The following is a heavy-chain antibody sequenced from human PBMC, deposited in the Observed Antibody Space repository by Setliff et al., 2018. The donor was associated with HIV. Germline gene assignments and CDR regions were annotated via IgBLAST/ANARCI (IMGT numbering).Heavy chain of an antibody. D-gene: IGHD1-1*01. J-gene: IGHJ4*02. CDR2: VYSPGSI. CDR1: GGSMSRFY. Sequence: SETLSLTCTVSGGSMSRFYWTWIRQPPWKGLEWIGFVYSPGSINYSPSFRGRLTISLDTSENQFSLHLTSVTAADTAVYYCARAEGDAYNSLPYFDSWGPGALVTVSS. CDR3: ARAEGDAYNSLPYFDS. V-gene: IGHV4-59*01.